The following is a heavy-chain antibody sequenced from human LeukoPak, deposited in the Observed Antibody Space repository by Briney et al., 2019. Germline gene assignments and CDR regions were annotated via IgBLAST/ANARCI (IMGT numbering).Heavy chain of an antibody. CDR3: ASRKLGNDY. D-gene: IGHD7-27*01. J-gene: IGHJ4*02. Sequence: SETLSLICTVSGGSISSSSYYWGWIRQPPGKGLEWIGSIYYSGSTYYNPSLKSRVTISVDTSKNQFSLKLSSVTAADTAVYYCASRKLGNDYWGQGTLVTVSS. V-gene: IGHV4-39*07. CDR1: GGSISSSSYY. CDR2: IYYSGST.